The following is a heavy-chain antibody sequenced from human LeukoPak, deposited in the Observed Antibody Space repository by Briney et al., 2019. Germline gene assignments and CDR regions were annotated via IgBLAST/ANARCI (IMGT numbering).Heavy chain of an antibody. CDR2: IFYSGST. V-gene: IGHV4-31*03. J-gene: IGHJ4*02. CDR1: GGSISSGGYY. Sequence: SETLSLTCTVSGGSISSGGYYWSWIRQHPGKGLEWIGYIFYSGSTYYSPSLKSRVTISVDTSKNQFSLKLTSVTAADTAVYYCARVRHDYGDSFDYWGQGTLVTVSS. CDR3: ARVRHDYGDSFDY. D-gene: IGHD4-17*01.